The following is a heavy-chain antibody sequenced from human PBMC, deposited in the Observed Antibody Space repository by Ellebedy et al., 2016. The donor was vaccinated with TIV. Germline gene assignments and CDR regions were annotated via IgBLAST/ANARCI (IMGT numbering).Heavy chain of an antibody. CDR3: VRARGASDF. CDR2: IRDKPNSYTT. J-gene: IGHJ3*01. V-gene: IGHV3-72*01. Sequence: GESLKISCAASGFTFSNHYMDWVRQAPGKGLEWIARIRDKPNSYTTDFAASVEGRFAISRDDSQRSLFLQMNSLKTEDTAVYFCVRARGASDFWGQGTMVTVSS. CDR1: GFTFSNHY.